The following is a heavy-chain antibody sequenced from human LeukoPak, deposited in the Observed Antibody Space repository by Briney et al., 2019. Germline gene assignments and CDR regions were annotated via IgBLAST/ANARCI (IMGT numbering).Heavy chain of an antibody. J-gene: IGHJ4*02. CDR1: GGSVSGYY. CDR2: INHSGST. D-gene: IGHD3-22*01. Sequence: SDTLSLTCAVYGGSVSGYYWTWSRQPPGKGLEWIGEINHSGSTNYNPSLKSRVTISVDTSKIQFSLKLSSVTAADTAVYYCARANYDSSGYSSWGQGTLVTVSS. V-gene: IGHV4-34*01. CDR3: ARANYDSSGYSS.